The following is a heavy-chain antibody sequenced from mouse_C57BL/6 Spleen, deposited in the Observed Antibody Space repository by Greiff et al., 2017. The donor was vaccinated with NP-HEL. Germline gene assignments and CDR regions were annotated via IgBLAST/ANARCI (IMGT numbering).Heavy chain of an antibody. CDR1: GFTFSDYG. Sequence: EVKLEESGGGLVKPGGSLKLSCAASGFTFSDYGMHWVRQAPEKGLEWVAYISSGSSTSYYADTVKGRFTISRDNAKNTLFLQMTSLRSADTAMYYWARNYYDYDGYAMDYWGQGTSVTVSS. V-gene: IGHV5-17*01. D-gene: IGHD2-4*01. J-gene: IGHJ4*01. CDR2: ISSGSSTS. CDR3: ARNYYDYDGYAMDY.